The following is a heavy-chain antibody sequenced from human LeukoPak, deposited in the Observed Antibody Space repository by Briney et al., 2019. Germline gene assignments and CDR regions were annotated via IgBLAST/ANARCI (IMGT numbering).Heavy chain of an antibody. CDR2: ISGDGGST. CDR1: GFTFDDYA. CDR3: AKDISRNFVVVPAADY. V-gene: IGHV3-43*02. Sequence: PGGSLRLSCAASGFTFDDYAMNWVRQPPGKSLEWVSLISGDGGSTYYADSVKGRFTASRDNSKNSLYLQMNSLRTEDTALYYCAKDISRNFVVVPAADYWGQGTLVTVSS. D-gene: IGHD2-2*01. J-gene: IGHJ4*02.